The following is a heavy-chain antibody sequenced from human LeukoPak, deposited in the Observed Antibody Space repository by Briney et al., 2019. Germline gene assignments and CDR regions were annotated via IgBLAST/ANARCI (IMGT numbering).Heavy chain of an antibody. J-gene: IGHJ6*02. D-gene: IGHD2-2*01. V-gene: IGHV1-18*01. CDR2: ISAYNGNT. CDR1: GYTFTSYG. Sequence: GASVKVSCKASGYTFTSYGISWVRQAPGQGLEWMGWISAYNGNTNYAQKLQGRVTMTTDTSTSTAYMELSRLRSDDTAVYYCAGDLGYCSSTSCPSDYYYGMDVWGQGTTVTVSS. CDR3: AGDLGYCSSTSCPSDYYYGMDV.